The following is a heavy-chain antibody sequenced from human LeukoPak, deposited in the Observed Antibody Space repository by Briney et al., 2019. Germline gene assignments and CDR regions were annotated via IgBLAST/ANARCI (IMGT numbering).Heavy chain of an antibody. CDR2: INHSGST. CDR3: ARWTRYQLLSGEVFDY. Sequence: SETLSLTCAVYGGSFSGDYGSWIRQPPGKGLEWIGEINHSGSTNYNPSLKSRVTLLVDTSKNQFSLKLSSVTAADTAVYYCARWTRYQLLSGEVFDYRGQGTLVTVSS. J-gene: IGHJ4*02. D-gene: IGHD2-2*01. V-gene: IGHV4-34*01. CDR1: GGSFSGDY.